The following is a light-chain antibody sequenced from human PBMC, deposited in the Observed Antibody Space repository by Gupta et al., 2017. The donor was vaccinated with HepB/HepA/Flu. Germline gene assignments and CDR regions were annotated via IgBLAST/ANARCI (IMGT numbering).Light chain of an antibody. Sequence: IQMTPFPSTLDASIRERVTSTCLVSQSINSCLDWYQQRPGKAPKVLISEVSSLEPGVPSRFSGSGFGTEFTLTISSLQADDVAIYYCQQDNSYSTFGQGTRVEIK. V-gene: IGKV1-5*03. J-gene: IGKJ1*01. CDR1: QSINSC. CDR3: QQDNSYST. CDR2: EVS.